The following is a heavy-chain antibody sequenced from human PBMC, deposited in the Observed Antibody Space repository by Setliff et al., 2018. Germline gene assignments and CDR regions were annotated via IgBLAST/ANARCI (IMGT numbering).Heavy chain of an antibody. CDR3: ARGGGYGSGGSFHNAPFDY. D-gene: IGHD3-10*01. CDR1: GYSISSGYY. V-gene: IGHV4-38-2*02. Sequence: SETLSLTCTVSGYSISSGYYWGWIRQPPGKGLERIGNMYHSGSVYYNPSLKSRVTISVDTSKNQFSLKVTSVTAADTALYYCARGGGYGSGGSFHNAPFDYWGQGMLVTVSS. CDR2: MYHSGSV. J-gene: IGHJ4*02.